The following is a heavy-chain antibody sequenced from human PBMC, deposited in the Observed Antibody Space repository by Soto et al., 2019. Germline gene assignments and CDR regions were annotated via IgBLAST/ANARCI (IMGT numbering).Heavy chain of an antibody. CDR2: RYYSEST. V-gene: IGHV4-31*03. D-gene: IGHD2-15*01. J-gene: IGHJ4*02. Sequence: NPSETLSLTCTVSGGSITTGGYYWSWIRQLPGKGLEWIGHRYYSESTYYNPSLKSRVSISLDTSKNQFSLKPSFVTAADTAMYYCARTKCSGGSCYSWSLDYWGQGTPVTVSS. CDR3: ARTKCSGGSCYSWSLDY. CDR1: GGSITTGGYY.